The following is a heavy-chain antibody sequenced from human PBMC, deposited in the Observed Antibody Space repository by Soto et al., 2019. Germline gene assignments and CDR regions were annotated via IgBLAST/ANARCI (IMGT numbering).Heavy chain of an antibody. CDR1: GYSFTNYW. CDR2: IYPGDSDT. CDR3: ARQRTTVTTGYFDY. Sequence: GDSLKISCKGSGYSFTNYWIGWVRQMPGKGLGWMGIIYPGDSDTRYRPSFQGQVTISADKSISTAYLQWSSLKASDTAMYYCARQRTTVTTGYFDYWGQGTLVTVSS. J-gene: IGHJ4*02. V-gene: IGHV5-51*01. D-gene: IGHD4-4*01.